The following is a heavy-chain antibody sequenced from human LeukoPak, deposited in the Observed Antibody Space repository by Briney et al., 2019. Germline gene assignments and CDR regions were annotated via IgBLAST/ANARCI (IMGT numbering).Heavy chain of an antibody. D-gene: IGHD3-9*01. J-gene: IGHJ5*02. CDR1: GFTFSSYA. Sequence: GGSLRLSCAASGFTFSSYAMSWVRQAPGEGLEWVSAISGSGGSTYYADSVKGRFTISRDNSKNTLYLQMNSLRAEDTAVYYCAKEALYDILTGYLGWFDPWGQGTLVTVSS. V-gene: IGHV3-23*01. CDR3: AKEALYDILTGYLGWFDP. CDR2: ISGSGGST.